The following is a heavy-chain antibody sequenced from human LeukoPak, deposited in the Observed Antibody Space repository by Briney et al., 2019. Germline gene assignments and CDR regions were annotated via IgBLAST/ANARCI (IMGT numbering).Heavy chain of an antibody. CDR1: GGSISSSSYY. CDR3: ARLVGNNNSYYMDV. J-gene: IGHJ6*03. Sequence: SETLSLTCTVSGGSISSSSYYWGWIRQPPGKGLEWIGSIYYSGSTYYNPSLKSRVTISVDASKNQFSLKLSSVTAADTAVYYCARLVGNNNSYYMDVWGKGTTVTVSS. V-gene: IGHV4-39*07. D-gene: IGHD1/OR15-1a*01. CDR2: IYYSGST.